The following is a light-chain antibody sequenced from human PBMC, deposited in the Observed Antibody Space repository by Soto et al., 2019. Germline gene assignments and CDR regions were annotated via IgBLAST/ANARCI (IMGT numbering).Light chain of an antibody. J-gene: IGKJ1*01. V-gene: IGKV1-27*01. CDR1: QGISNY. CDR3: QKYNSLPGT. Sequence: DIQMTQSPSSLSASVGDRVTITCRASQGISNYLAWYQQKPGKVPKLLIYGASTLQSGVLSRFSGSGSGTYFTVTISSLQPEDSSTYYCQKYNSLPGTFGQGTKVEIQ. CDR2: GAS.